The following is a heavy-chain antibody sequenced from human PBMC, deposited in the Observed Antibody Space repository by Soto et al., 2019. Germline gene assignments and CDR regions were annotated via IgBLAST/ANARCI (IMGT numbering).Heavy chain of an antibody. CDR2: IWYDGSNK. V-gene: IGHV3-33*01. CDR1: GFTFSSYG. CDR3: ARDLVVVPDYYGMDV. J-gene: IGHJ6*02. D-gene: IGHD2-2*01. Sequence: GGSLRLSCAASGFTFSSYGMHWVRQAPGKGLEWVAVIWYDGSNKYYADSVKGRFTISRDNSKNTLYLQMNSLRAEDTAVYYCARDLVVVPDYYGMDVWGQGTTVTVSS.